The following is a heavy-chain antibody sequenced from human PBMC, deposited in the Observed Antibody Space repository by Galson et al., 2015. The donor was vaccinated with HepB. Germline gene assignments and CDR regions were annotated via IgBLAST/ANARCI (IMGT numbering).Heavy chain of an antibody. V-gene: IGHV4-59*01. J-gene: IGHJ4*02. D-gene: IGHD3-22*01. CDR1: GGSMSGYF. CDR2: IYHSGST. CDR3: AREYDSGGRYNHYFDY. Sequence: SETLSLTCTVSGGSMSGYFWSWIRQPPGKGLEWIGYIYHSGSTDYNPSLKSRVTISVDTASNHVSLKLSSVTAADTAVYYCAREYDSGGRYNHYFDYWGQGTLVTVSS.